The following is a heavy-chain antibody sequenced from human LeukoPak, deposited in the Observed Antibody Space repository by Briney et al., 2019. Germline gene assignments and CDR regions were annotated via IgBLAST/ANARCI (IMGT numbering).Heavy chain of an antibody. D-gene: IGHD3-3*02. V-gene: IGHV4-38-2*01. CDR3: ARGISSWYYYYYGMDV. CDR1: GYSISSNYY. J-gene: IGHJ6*04. Sequence: SETLSITCAVSGYSISSNYYWGWIRQPPGKGLEWIGSIYHSGSTYYNPSLKSRVTISLDTSKIQFSLKLSSVTAADTAVYYCARGISSWYYYYYGMDVWGKGTTVTVSS. CDR2: IYHSGST.